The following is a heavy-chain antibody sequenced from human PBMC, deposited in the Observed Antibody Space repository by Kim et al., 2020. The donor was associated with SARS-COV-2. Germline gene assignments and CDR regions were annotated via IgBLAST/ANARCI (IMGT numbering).Heavy chain of an antibody. V-gene: IGHV3-48*03. D-gene: IGHD5-12*01. CDR2: ISKSGNIR. CDR1: GFTFSNYE. CDR3: SRLYNGYDF. Sequence: GGSLRLSCAASGFTFSNYEMNWVRQAPGKGLEWVSYISKSGNIRYYADSVKDRFTLSRDNAKNSLYLQMNSLRTEDTAIYYCSRLYNGYDFWGQGTLVTVSS. J-gene: IGHJ4*02.